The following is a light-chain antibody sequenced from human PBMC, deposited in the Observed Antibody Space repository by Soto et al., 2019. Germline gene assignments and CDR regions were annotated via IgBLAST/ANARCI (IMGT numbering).Light chain of an antibody. V-gene: IGKV1-5*01. Sequence: DIQMTQSPSTLSASVGDRVTITCRASQTISNWLAWYQVKPGTAPKVLIYHASNLQSGVPSRFSGSGSGTEFTLTISSLQPDDFATYYCQQYNSYSPTFGQGTKVDI. CDR3: QQYNSYSPT. CDR2: HAS. CDR1: QTISNW. J-gene: IGKJ1*01.